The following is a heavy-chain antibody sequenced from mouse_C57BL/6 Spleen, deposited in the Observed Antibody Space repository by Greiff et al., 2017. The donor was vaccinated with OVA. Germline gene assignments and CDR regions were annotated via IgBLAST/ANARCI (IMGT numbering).Heavy chain of an antibody. Sequence: VQLQQSGAELVRPGASVTLSCKASGYTFTDYEMHWVKQTPVHGLEWIGAIDPETGGTAYNQKFKGKAILTADKSSSTAYMELRSLTSEDSAVYYCTRGLRVAKDWYFDVWGTGTTVTVSS. CDR1: GYTFTDYE. CDR2: IDPETGGT. J-gene: IGHJ1*03. D-gene: IGHD1-1*02. CDR3: TRGLRVAKDWYFDV. V-gene: IGHV1-15*01.